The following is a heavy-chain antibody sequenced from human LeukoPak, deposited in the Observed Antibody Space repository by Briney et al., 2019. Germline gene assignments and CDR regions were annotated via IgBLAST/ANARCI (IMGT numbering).Heavy chain of an antibody. Sequence: SETLSLTCTVSSGSISSYYWSWIRQPPGKGLEWIGYIYYSGSSNYNPSLKSRVTISVDTSKNQFSLKLSSVTAADTAVYYCARDKRRWLHLGHSSFDPWGQGTLVTVSS. CDR3: ARDKRRWLHLGHSSFDP. CDR2: IYYSGSS. CDR1: SGSISSYY. J-gene: IGHJ5*02. V-gene: IGHV4-59*12. D-gene: IGHD5-24*01.